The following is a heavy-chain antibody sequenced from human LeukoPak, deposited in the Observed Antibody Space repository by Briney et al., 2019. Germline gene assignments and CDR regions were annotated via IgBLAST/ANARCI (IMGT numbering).Heavy chain of an antibody. D-gene: IGHD1-14*01. CDR1: GFTYSSYW. J-gene: IGHJ4*02. V-gene: IGHV3-74*01. CDR3: ARSNQADDY. CDR2: INPGGSSI. Sequence: GGSLRLSCAASGFTYSSYWMHWARQVPGKGLVWVSRINPGGSSIAYADSVKGRFTISRDNAKNTLYLQMDSLRAEDTAVYYCARSNQADDYWGQGTLVTVSS.